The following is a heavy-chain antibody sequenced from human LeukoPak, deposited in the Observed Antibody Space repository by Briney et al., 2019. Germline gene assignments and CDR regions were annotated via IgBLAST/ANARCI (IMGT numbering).Heavy chain of an antibody. J-gene: IGHJ3*02. CDR2: INPSGST. CDR3: ASPLLWGDYVISDAFDI. Sequence: SETLSLTCAVHGGSFSGYYWSWIRQPAGKGLEWIGEINPSGSTSYNPSLKSRVTISVDTSKNQFSLKLSSVTAADTAVYYCASPLLWGDYVISDAFDIWGQGTMVTVSS. CDR1: GGSFSGYY. V-gene: IGHV4-34*01. D-gene: IGHD4-17*01.